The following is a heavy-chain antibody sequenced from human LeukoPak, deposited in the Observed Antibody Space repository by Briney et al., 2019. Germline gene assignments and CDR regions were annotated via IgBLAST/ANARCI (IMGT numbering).Heavy chain of an antibody. Sequence: GGSLRLSCAPSGFTFSDYYTSWIPHAPEKGLECGSYISSSGSTIYYADSVKGRFTIYRDNDKKSLYLKMNSMRAEDTAVYYCARDRQYQLLDNWFDPWGQGTLVTVSS. D-gene: IGHD2-2*01. V-gene: IGHV3-11*01. CDR1: GFTFSDYY. CDR2: ISSSGSTI. J-gene: IGHJ5*02. CDR3: ARDRQYQLLDNWFDP.